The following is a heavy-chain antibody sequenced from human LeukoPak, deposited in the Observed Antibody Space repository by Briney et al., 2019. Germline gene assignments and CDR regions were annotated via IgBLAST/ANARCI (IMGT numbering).Heavy chain of an antibody. Sequence: SETLSLTCTVSGGSISSGDYYWSWIRQPPGKGLEWIAYMYYSGSTYYNPSLKSRVTMSADTSKNQLFLKLSSVTAADTAVYYCARPYYYDSRIDPWGQGILVTVSS. CDR3: ARPYYYDSRIDP. V-gene: IGHV4-30-4*01. CDR2: MYYSGST. J-gene: IGHJ5*02. D-gene: IGHD3-22*01. CDR1: GGSISSGDYY.